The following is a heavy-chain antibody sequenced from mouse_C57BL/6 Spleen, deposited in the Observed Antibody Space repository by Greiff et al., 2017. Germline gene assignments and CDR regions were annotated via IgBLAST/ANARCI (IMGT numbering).Heavy chain of an antibody. V-gene: IGHV5-12*01. J-gene: IGHJ1*03. CDR1: GFTFSDYY. Sequence: EVQRVESGGGLVQPGGSLKLSCAASGFTFSDYYMYWVRQTPEKRLEWVAYISNGGGSTYYPDTVKGRFTISRDNAKNTLYLQLSRLKSEDTAMYYCARIYDGYYDVWGTGTTVTVSS. CDR2: ISNGGGST. CDR3: ARIYDGYYDV. D-gene: IGHD2-3*01.